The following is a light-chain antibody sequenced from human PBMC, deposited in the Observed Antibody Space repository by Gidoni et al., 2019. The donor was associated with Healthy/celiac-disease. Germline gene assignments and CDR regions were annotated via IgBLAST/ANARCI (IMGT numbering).Light chain of an antibody. CDR3: QQYNSWPFT. Sequence: ELGMTQAPATLSVSTGERATPSCRSSLVVTSNLAWYQQKPGQAPRLLIYGASNRATGIPARFSGSGSGTEFTLTISSLQSEDFAVYYCQQYNSWPFTFGPGTKVDIK. V-gene: IGKV3-15*01. CDR1: LVVTSN. J-gene: IGKJ3*01. CDR2: GAS.